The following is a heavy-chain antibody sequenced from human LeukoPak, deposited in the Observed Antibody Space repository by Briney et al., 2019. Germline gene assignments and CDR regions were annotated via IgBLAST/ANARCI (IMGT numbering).Heavy chain of an antibody. V-gene: IGHV3-23*01. CDR3: TKELHVAVAVADYYYFYMDV. CDR2: INGGGNTT. D-gene: IGHD6-19*01. CDR1: GFAFSSFA. J-gene: IGHJ6*03. Sequence: GGSLRLSCAASGFAFSSFAMGWVRQSPGKGLEWLSTINGGGNTTFYADSVKGRFTISRDNSKDTLYLHMDSLRPDDTAIYYCTKELHVAVAVADYYYFYMDVWGRGTAVTVSS.